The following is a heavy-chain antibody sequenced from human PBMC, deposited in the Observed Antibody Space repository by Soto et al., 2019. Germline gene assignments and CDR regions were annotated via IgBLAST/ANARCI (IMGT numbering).Heavy chain of an antibody. CDR1: GGTFSSYA. J-gene: IGHJ4*02. Sequence: XSVKVSCKASGGTFSSYAISWVRQAPGQGLEWMGGIIPIFGTANYAQKFQGRVTITADESTSTAYMELSSLRSEDTAVYYCARAGIKAAGQEVYFDYWGQGPLGTVS. D-gene: IGHD6-13*01. CDR2: IIPIFGTA. V-gene: IGHV1-69*13. CDR3: ARAGIKAAGQEVYFDY.